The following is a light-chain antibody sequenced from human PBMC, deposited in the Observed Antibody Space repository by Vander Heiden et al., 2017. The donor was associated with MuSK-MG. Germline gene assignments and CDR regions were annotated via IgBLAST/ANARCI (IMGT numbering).Light chain of an antibody. J-gene: IGLJ3*02. Sequence: QSVLTQPPSVSEAPRQRVTISCSASSSNIGKNAVTWYQQRPGKAPKLLIYYDDLWPSGVSDRFSASKSGTSASLAISGLQSEDEADYYCASWDDSLNGVVFGGGTKLTVL. CDR2: YDD. CDR3: ASWDDSLNGVV. CDR1: SSNIGKNA. V-gene: IGLV1-36*01.